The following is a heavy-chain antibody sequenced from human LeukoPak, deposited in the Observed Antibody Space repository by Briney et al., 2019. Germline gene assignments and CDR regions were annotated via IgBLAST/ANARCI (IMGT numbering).Heavy chain of an antibody. Sequence: GGSLRLSCAASGFTFSSYSMNWVRQAPGKGLEWVSSISSSSSYIYYADSVKGRFTISRDNAKNSLYLQMNSLRAEDTAVYYCARATQYYDILTGYYGGFDYWGQGTLVTVSS. CDR3: ARATQYYDILTGYYGGFDY. V-gene: IGHV3-21*01. CDR1: GFTFSSYS. D-gene: IGHD3-9*01. J-gene: IGHJ4*02. CDR2: ISSSSSYI.